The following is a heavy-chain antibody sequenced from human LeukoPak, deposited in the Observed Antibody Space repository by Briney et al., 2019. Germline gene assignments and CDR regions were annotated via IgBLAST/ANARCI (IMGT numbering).Heavy chain of an antibody. CDR1: GFTFSSYA. CDR2: ISSGSRTI. V-gene: IGHV3-48*02. CDR3: ARAHQDYVWGSPDY. Sequence: GGSLRLSCAASGFTFSSYAMSWVRQAPGKGLEWVSYISSGSRTIYYADSVKGRFTISRDNAKNSLYLQMNSLRDEDTAVYYCARAHQDYVWGSPDYWGQGTLVTVSS. D-gene: IGHD3-16*01. J-gene: IGHJ4*02.